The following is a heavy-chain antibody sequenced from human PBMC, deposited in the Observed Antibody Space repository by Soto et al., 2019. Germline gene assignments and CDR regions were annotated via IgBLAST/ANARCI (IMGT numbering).Heavy chain of an antibody. V-gene: IGHV1-69*13. CDR2: IIPIFGTA. D-gene: IGHD3-3*01. CDR1: GGTFSSYA. CDR3: ARGNTIFGVVDY. J-gene: IGHJ4*02. Sequence: ASVKGSCKASGGTFSSYAISWVRQAPGQGLEWMGGIIPIFGTANYAQKFQGRVTITADESTSTAYMELSSLRSVDTAVYYCARGNTIFGVVDYWGQGTLVTVSS.